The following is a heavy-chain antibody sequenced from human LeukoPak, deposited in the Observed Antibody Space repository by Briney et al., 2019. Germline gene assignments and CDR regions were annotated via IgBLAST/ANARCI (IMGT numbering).Heavy chain of an antibody. V-gene: IGHV4-34*01. Sequence: SETLSLTCVLYGGSSSGYYWSWIRQPPGKGLEWIGSIYYSGSTYYNPSLKSRVTISVDTSKNQFSLKLSSVTAADTAVYYCARDRAAKAGHWFDPWGQGTLVTVSS. CDR3: ARDRAAKAGHWFDP. CDR2: IYYSGST. D-gene: IGHD2-15*01. J-gene: IGHJ5*02. CDR1: GGSSSGYY.